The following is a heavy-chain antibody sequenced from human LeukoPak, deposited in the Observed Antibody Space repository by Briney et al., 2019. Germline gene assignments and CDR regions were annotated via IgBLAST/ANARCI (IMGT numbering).Heavy chain of an antibody. J-gene: IGHJ5*02. Sequence: ASVKVSCKASGYTFTNYDINWVRQAIGQGLEWMGWLNPNSGNTGYAQKFQGRVTITRNTPLNTAYMELSSLTSEDTAAYYCARMTVSGRDNWFDPWGQGTLVTVSS. D-gene: IGHD6-19*01. CDR3: ARMTVSGRDNWFDP. CDR2: LNPNSGNT. CDR1: GYTFTNYD. V-gene: IGHV1-8*03.